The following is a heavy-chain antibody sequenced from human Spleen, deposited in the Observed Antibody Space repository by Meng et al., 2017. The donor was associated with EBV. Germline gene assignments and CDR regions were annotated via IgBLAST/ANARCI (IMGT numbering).Heavy chain of an antibody. CDR1: GGSFIDYY. J-gene: IGHJ4*02. V-gene: IGHV4-34*01. CDR2: INPSGST. CDR3: ARGGVVTASYFDF. Sequence: QVQLQQWGAGLLKPSATLSLTCSVYGGSFIDYYWTWIRQPPGKGLQWIGEINPSGSTNFNPSLQSRVTMSVDTSDNQFSLKLRSVTAADTAIYYCARGGVVTASYFDFWGQGTLVTVSS. D-gene: IGHD2-21*02.